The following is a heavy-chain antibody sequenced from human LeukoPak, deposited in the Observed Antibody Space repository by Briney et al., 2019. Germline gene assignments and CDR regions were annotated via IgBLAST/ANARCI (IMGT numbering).Heavy chain of an antibody. CDR1: GFTFSSYA. D-gene: IGHD5-12*01. CDR3: ARTPGVSSGYYFDY. Sequence: GGSLRLSCAASGFTFSSYAMHWVRQAPGKGLEWVAVISYDGSNKYYADSVKGRFSISRDNSKNTLYLQMNSLRAEDTAVYYCARTPGVSSGYYFDYWGQGTLVTVSS. J-gene: IGHJ4*02. V-gene: IGHV3-30-3*01. CDR2: ISYDGSNK.